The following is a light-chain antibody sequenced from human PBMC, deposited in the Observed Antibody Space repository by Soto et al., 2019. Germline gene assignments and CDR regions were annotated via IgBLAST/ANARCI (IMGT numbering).Light chain of an antibody. V-gene: IGKV3-15*01. CDR1: QSISNN. CDR3: LQYHYWWT. J-gene: IGKJ1*01. CDR2: GAS. Sequence: IVLTQSPGTLSFSPGERVTLSCRASQSISNNFAWFQQKPGQVPRLLIYGASNRATGVSARFSGSGSGTEFTLTISSLQSEDFAVYYCLQYHYWWTFGQGTKVDIK.